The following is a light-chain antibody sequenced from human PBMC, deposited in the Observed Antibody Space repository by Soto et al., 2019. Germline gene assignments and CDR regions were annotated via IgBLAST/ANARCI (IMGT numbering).Light chain of an antibody. Sequence: EIVLTQSPATLSLSPGERATLTCRASQSVSNYLAWYQHKRGQAPRLLIYDAFNRATGVPARFSGSGSGTDFTLSISSLEPEDFALYYCQHRSDWPPYTFGQGTNLEI. CDR1: QSVSNY. V-gene: IGKV3-11*01. J-gene: IGKJ2*01. CDR3: QHRSDWPPYT. CDR2: DAF.